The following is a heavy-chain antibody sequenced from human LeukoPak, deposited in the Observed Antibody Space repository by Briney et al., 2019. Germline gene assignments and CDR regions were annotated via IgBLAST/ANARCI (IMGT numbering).Heavy chain of an antibody. Sequence: GGSLRLSCAASGFTFSSYAMSWVRQAPGKGLEWVSTISGSGGTTYYADSVKGRFTISRDNSKDTLDLQMNSLRAEDTAVYYCAREGTAGGDGSLDYWGQGTLVTVSS. CDR1: GFTFSSYA. D-gene: IGHD5-24*01. CDR3: AREGTAGGDGSLDY. CDR2: ISGSGGTT. J-gene: IGHJ4*02. V-gene: IGHV3-23*01.